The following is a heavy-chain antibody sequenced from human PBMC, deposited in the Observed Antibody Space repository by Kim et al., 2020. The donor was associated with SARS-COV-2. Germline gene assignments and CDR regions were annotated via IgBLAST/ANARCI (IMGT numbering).Heavy chain of an antibody. J-gene: IGHJ4*02. V-gene: IGHV3-21*01. CDR1: GFTFSSYS. Sequence: GGSLRLSCAASGFTFSSYSMNWVRQAPGKGLEWVSSISSSSSYIYYADSVKGRFTISRDNAKNSLYLQMNSLRAEDTAVYYCARVSSNWYYFDYWGQGTLVTVSS. CDR3: ARVSSNWYYFDY. CDR2: ISSSSSYI.